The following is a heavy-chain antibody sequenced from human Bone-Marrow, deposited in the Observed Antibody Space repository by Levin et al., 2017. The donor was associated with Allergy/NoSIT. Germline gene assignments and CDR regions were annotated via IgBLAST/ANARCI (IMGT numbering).Heavy chain of an antibody. J-gene: IGHJ4*02. CDR2: ITSDGSST. V-gene: IGHV3-74*01. D-gene: IGHD1-1*01. CDR3: ARDNGNGTPFDY. Sequence: GGSLRLSCAASGFTFSNYWIQWVRQAPGKGLVWVSRITSDGSSTRYADSVKGRFTISRDNAKNTVYLQMNSLRPEDTAVYYCARDNGNGTPFDYWGQGALVTVS. CDR1: GFTFSNYW.